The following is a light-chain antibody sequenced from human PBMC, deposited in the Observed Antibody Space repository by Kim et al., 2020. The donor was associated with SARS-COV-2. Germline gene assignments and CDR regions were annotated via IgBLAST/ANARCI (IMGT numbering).Light chain of an antibody. CDR2: SNN. CDR3: AAWDDSLNGV. V-gene: IGLV1-44*01. J-gene: IGLJ3*02. CDR1: SSNIGSNT. Sequence: QSVLTQPPSASGTPGQRVTISCSGSSSNIGSNTVNWYQQLPGTAPKLHIYSNNQRPSGVPDRFSGSKSGTSASLAISGLQSEDEADYYCAAWDDSLNGVFGGGTQLTVL.